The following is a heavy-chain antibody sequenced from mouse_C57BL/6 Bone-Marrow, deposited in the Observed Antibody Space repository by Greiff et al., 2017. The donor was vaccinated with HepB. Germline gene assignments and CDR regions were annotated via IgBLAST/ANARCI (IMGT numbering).Heavy chain of an antibody. Sequence: ESGPGLVKPSQSLSLTCSVTGYSITSGYYWNWIRQFPGNKLEWMGYISYDGSNNYNPSLKNRISITRDTSKNQFFLKLNSVTTEDTATYYCERGSTMITKWYFDVWGTGTTVTVSS. CDR1: GYSITSGYY. CDR2: ISYDGSN. V-gene: IGHV3-6*01. J-gene: IGHJ1*03. CDR3: ERGSTMITKWYFDV. D-gene: IGHD2-4*01.